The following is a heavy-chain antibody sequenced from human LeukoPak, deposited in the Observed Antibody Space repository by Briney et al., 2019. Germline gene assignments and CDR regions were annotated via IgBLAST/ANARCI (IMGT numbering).Heavy chain of an antibody. CDR1: GFTFSSYG. CDR2: ISGSGGST. J-gene: IGHJ4*02. Sequence: PGGTLRLSCAASGFTFSSYGMSWVRQAPGKGLEWVSAISGSGGSTYYADSVKGRFTISRDNSKNTLYLQMNSLRAEDTAVYYCAKDLGYSSSWDYWGQGTLVTVSS. D-gene: IGHD6-13*01. CDR3: AKDLGYSSSWDY. V-gene: IGHV3-23*01.